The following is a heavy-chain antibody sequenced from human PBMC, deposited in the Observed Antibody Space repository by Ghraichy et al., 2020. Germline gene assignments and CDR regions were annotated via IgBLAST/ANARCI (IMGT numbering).Heavy chain of an antibody. D-gene: IGHD2-2*02. J-gene: IGHJ6*02. CDR3: ARDGIVPAAIPGDYYYYYGMDV. Sequence: SLRLSCAASGFTFSSYWMSWVRQAPGKGLEWVANIKQDGSEKYYVDSVKGRFTISRDNAKNSLYLQMNSLRAEDTAVYYCARDGIVPAAIPGDYYYYYGMDVWGQGTTVTVSS. V-gene: IGHV3-7*01. CDR2: IKQDGSEK. CDR1: GFTFSSYW.